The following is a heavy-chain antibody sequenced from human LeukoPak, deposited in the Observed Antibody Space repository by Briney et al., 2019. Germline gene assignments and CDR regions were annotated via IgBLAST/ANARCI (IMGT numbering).Heavy chain of an antibody. CDR3: ARDTRVYSDFWSGYSN. V-gene: IGHV3-21*01. D-gene: IGHD3-3*01. Sequence: GGSLRLSCAASGFTFSNYNMNWVRQAPGKGLEWVSSIVTGGTYTRYADSVKGRFTISRDNAKNSLNLQMTRLRAEDTAVYYCARDTRVYSDFWSGYSNWGQGTLVTVPS. J-gene: IGHJ4*02. CDR2: IVTGGTYT. CDR1: GFTFSNYN.